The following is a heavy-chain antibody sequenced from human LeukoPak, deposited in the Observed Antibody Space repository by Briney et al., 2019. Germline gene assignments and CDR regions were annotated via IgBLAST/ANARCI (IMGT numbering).Heavy chain of an antibody. V-gene: IGHV3-23*01. CDR2: MCGTAGCS. J-gene: IGHJ5*01. D-gene: IGHD3-22*01. Sequence: GGSLRLSCQASGFTFYMYAMSWVRQAPGKGLEWVASMCGTAGCSFYPDSVKGRFTISRDNSKNVLYLRMNSLTAEDTAIYYCAKDRPNFHENSGHYYRRDGDSWGQGTLVTVSS. CDR1: GFTFYMYA. CDR3: AKDRPNFHENSGHYYRRDGDS.